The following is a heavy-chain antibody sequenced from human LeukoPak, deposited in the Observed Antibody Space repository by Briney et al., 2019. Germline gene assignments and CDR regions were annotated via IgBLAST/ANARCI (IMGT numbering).Heavy chain of an antibody. CDR2: INHSGNT. CDR1: GGSFSCYF. CDR3: ARGNPRNPWLLISVVGLCFDC. V-gene: IGHV4-34*01. D-gene: IGHD3-22*01. J-gene: IGHJ4*02. Sequence: PSETLFLTCAVYGGSFSCYFWSWIRQPPGKGLGWVGEINHSGNTNYNPSLKGRVTISVDTSKNQFSLKLSSVTAADTAVYYCARGNPRNPWLLISVVGLCFDCWGQGTLVTDSS.